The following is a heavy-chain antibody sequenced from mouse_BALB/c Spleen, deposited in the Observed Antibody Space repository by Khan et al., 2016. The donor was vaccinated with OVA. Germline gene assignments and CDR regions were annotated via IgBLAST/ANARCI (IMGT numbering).Heavy chain of an antibody. CDR3: AKGVWAHYYTLDY. Sequence: QVQLKESGPGLVAPSQNLSITCTVSGFSLSDYGVSWIRQTPGKGLEWLGVIWGGGSTSYNSALRSRLSISKDNSKSHVFLKMTRLQSDDSAMFYCAKGVWAHYYTLDYWGQGTSVTVSA. J-gene: IGHJ4*01. V-gene: IGHV2-6-5*01. CDR1: GFSLSDYG. CDR2: IWGGGST.